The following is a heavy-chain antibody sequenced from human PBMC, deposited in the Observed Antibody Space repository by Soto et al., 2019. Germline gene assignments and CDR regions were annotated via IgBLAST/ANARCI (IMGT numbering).Heavy chain of an antibody. V-gene: IGHV6-1*01. CDR3: AREGPKGYYGSGSFGTRGYYYYGMDV. CDR2: TYYRSKWYN. Sequence: SQTLSLTCAISGDSVSSNSAAWNWIRQSPSRGLEWLGRTYYRSKWYNDYAVSVKSRITINPDTSKNQFSLQLNSVTPEDTAVYYCAREGPKGYYGSGSFGTRGYYYYGMDVWGQGTMVTVSS. D-gene: IGHD3-10*01. CDR1: GDSVSSNSAA. J-gene: IGHJ6*02.